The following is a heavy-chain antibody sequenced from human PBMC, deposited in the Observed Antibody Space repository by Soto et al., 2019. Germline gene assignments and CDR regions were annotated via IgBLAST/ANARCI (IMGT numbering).Heavy chain of an antibody. CDR3: AKGEYQLLGLFDY. CDR2: ISYDGSNK. CDR1: GFTFSSYG. Sequence: GGSLRLSCAASGFTFSSYGMHWVRQAPGKGLEWVAVISYDGSNKYYADSVKGRFTISRDNSKNTLYLQMNSLRAEDTAVYYCAKGEYQLLGLFDYWGQGTLVTVSS. J-gene: IGHJ4*02. D-gene: IGHD2-2*01. V-gene: IGHV3-30*18.